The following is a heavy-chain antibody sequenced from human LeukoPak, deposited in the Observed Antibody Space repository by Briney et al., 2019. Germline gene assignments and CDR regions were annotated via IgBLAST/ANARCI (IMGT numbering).Heavy chain of an antibody. Sequence: PGGSLRLSCAASGFTFSSYWMSWVRQAPGKGLEWVANIKQDGSEKYYVDSVKGRFTISRDNAKNSLYLQMNSLRAEDTAVYYCASELLEADFYCGLDVWGQGTTVTVAS. CDR3: ASELLEADFYCGLDV. CDR1: GFTFSSYW. J-gene: IGHJ6*02. CDR2: IKQDGSEK. D-gene: IGHD2-15*01. V-gene: IGHV3-7*01.